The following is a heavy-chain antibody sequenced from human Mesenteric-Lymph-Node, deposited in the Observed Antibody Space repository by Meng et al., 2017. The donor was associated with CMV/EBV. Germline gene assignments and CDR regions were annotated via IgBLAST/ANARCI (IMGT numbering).Heavy chain of an antibody. Sequence: GGSLRLSCAASGFTVSSNYMSWVRQAPGKGLEWVSVIYSGGSTYYADSVKGRFTISRDNSKNTLYLQMNSLRAEDTAVYYCARVDYDILTENWFDPWGQGTLVTVSS. CDR2: IYSGGST. CDR1: GFTVSSNY. J-gene: IGHJ5*02. V-gene: IGHV3-53*01. D-gene: IGHD3-9*01. CDR3: ARVDYDILTENWFDP.